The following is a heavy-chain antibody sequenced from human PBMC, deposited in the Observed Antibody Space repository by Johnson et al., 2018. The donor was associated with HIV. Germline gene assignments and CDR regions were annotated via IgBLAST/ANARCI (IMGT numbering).Heavy chain of an antibody. V-gene: IGHV3-30-3*01. D-gene: IGHD2-21*02. CDR1: GFTFSSYW. Sequence: QVQLVESGGGLVQPGGSLRLSCAASGFTFSSYWMSWVRQAPGKGLEWVAVISYDGSNKYYADSVKGRFTISRDNSKNTLYLQMNSLRAEDTAVYYCARYCGGDCPSPHDAFDVWGEGTMVTV. CDR3: ARYCGGDCPSPHDAFDV. CDR2: ISYDGSNK. J-gene: IGHJ3*01.